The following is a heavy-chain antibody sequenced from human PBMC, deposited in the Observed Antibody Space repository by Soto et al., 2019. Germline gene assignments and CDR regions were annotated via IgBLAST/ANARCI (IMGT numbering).Heavy chain of an antibody. CDR1: GGSISSGGYY. V-gene: IGHV4-31*03. CDR3: ARHRNEYSNHVGQYYFDY. J-gene: IGHJ4*02. CDR2: IYYSGST. Sequence: QVQLQESGPGLVKASQTLSLTCTVSGGSISSGGYYWSWIRQHPGKGLEWIGYIYYSGSTYYNPSLKSRVTISVDTSKNQFSLKLSSVTAADTAVYYCARHRNEYSNHVGQYYFDYWGQGTLVTVSS. D-gene: IGHD4-4*01.